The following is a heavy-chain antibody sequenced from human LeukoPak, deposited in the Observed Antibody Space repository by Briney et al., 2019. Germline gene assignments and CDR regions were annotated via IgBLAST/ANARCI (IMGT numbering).Heavy chain of an antibody. J-gene: IGHJ4*02. CDR1: GFSFTTHA. CDR2: ISGSGGST. Sequence: QPGGSLRLSCVASGFSFTTHAMGWVRQAPGKGLEWVSHISGSGGSTKYSGSVKGRFTISRDSSKNTLYLQINSLGADDTAVYYCAKDQDPHSYGSGSYAPFDYWGQGTLVTVSS. CDR3: AKDQDPHSYGSGSYAPFDY. V-gene: IGHV3-23*01. D-gene: IGHD3-10*01.